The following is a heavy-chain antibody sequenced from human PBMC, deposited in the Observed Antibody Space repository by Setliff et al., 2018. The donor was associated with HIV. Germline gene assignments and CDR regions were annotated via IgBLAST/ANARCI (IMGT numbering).Heavy chain of an antibody. CDR3: AREVRVVLPAAASGNYYYYYMDV. J-gene: IGHJ6*03. Sequence: LSLTCTVSGGSISSSYYYWGWVRQPPGKGLEWIGSIYYTGSTYYNSPLKSRVTISIDTSKNQFSLRLDSVTAADTAVYYCAREVRVVLPAAASGNYYYYYMDVWGKGTTVTVSS. CDR2: IYYTGST. CDR1: GGSISSSYYY. D-gene: IGHD2-2*01. V-gene: IGHV4-39*07.